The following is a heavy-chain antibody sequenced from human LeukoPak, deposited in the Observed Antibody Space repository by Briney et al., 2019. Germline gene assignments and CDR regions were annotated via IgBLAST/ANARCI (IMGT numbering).Heavy chain of an antibody. CDR2: INPNSGGT. CDR1: GYTFTGYY. Sequence: ASVKVSCKASGYTFTGYYMHWVRQAPGRGLEWMGWINPNSGGTNYAQKFQGWVTMTRDTSISTAYMELSRLRSDDTAVYYCARARSNVLLWFGELSHGGWFDPWGQGTLVTVSS. CDR3: ARARSNVLLWFGELSHGGWFDP. D-gene: IGHD3-10*01. J-gene: IGHJ5*02. V-gene: IGHV1-2*04.